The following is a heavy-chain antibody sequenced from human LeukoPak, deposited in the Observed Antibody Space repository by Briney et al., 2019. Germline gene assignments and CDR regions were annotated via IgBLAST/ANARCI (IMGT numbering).Heavy chain of an antibody. J-gene: IGHJ3*02. CDR3: ARRGIAAAGSFDI. V-gene: IGHV5-51*01. Sequence: GESLKISCKGSGYRFISYWIGWVRQMPGKGLWWMGIIYPGDSDTRYSPSFQGQVTISADKSISTAYLQWSSLKASDTAMYYCARRGIAAAGSFDIWGQGTMVTVSS. CDR1: GYRFISYW. D-gene: IGHD6-13*01. CDR2: IYPGDSDT.